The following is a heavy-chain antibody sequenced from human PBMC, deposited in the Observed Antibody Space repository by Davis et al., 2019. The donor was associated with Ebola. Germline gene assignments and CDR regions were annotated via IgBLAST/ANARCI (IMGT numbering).Heavy chain of an antibody. Sequence: AASVKVSCKASGYTFTSYGISWVRQAPGQGLEWMGWISAYNGNTNYAQKFQGRVTMTTDSSTSTAYMELRSLRSDDTAVYFCARGASDRTSSGWYSYWGQGTLVTVSS. V-gene: IGHV1-18*04. CDR2: ISAYNGNT. CDR3: ARGASDRTSSGWYSY. D-gene: IGHD6-19*01. CDR1: GYTFTSYG. J-gene: IGHJ4*02.